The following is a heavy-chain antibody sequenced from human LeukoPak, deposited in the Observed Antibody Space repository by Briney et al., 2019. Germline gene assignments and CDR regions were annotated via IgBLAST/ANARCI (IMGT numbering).Heavy chain of an antibody. V-gene: IGHV3-21*01. CDR2: ISSSSSYI. CDR3: VAPYYYDSSGYYYGFDY. CDR1: GFTFSSYS. J-gene: IGHJ4*02. Sequence: GSLRLSCAASGFTFSSYSMNWVRQAPGKGLEWVSSISSSSSYIYYADSVKGRFTISRDNAKNSLYLQMNSLRAEDTAVYYCVAPYYYDSSGYYYGFDYWGQGTLVTVSS. D-gene: IGHD3-22*01.